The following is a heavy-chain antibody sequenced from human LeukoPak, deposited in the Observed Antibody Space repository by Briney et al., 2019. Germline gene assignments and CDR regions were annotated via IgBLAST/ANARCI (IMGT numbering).Heavy chain of an antibody. D-gene: IGHD4-11*01. CDR3: ARAQKYSYDAFDI. CDR2: VSSTSSFI. J-gene: IGHJ3*02. V-gene: IGHV3-21*01. CDR1: GFTFSSYS. Sequence: GGSLRLSCAASGFTFSSYSINWVRRAPGKGLEWVSCVSSTSSFIYYADSVKGRFTISRDNAKNSLYLQMNSLRAEDTAVYYCARAQKYSYDAFDIWGQGTMVTVSS.